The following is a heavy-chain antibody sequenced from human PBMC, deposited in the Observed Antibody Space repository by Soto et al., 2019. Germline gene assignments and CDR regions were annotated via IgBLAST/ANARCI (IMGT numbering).Heavy chain of an antibody. V-gene: IGHV4-61*01. D-gene: IGHD4-17*01. CDR2: IYYSGST. CDR1: GGSVSSGSYY. CDR3: ARDLDSTGDYTII. Sequence: SETLSLTCTVSGGSVSSGSYYWSWIRQPPGKGLEWIGYIYYSGSTNYNPSLKSRVTISVDTSKNQFSLKLSPVTAADTAVYYCARDLDSTGDYTIIWGQGTLVTVSS. J-gene: IGHJ4*02.